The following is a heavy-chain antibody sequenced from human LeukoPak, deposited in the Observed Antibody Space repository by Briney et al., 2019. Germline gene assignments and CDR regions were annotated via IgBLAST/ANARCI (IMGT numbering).Heavy chain of an antibody. CDR2: ISSNGGST. Sequence: GGSLGLSCAASGFTFSSYAMHWVRQAPGKGLEYVSAISSNGGSTYYADSVKGRFTISRDNSKNTLYLQMSSLRAEDTAVYYCVKGPYLAFDIWGQGTMVTVSS. V-gene: IGHV3-64D*06. CDR3: VKGPYLAFDI. CDR1: GFTFSSYA. J-gene: IGHJ3*02. D-gene: IGHD3-10*01.